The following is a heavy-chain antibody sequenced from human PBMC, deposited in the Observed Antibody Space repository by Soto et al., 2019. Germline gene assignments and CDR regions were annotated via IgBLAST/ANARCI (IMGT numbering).Heavy chain of an antibody. CDR2: INPNSGGT. Sequence: ASVKVSCKASGYTFTGYYMHWVRQAPGQGLEWMGWINPNSGGTNYAQKFQGWVTMTRDTSISTAYMELSRLRSDDTAVYYCARALKKAVDTAMDKQDYYYYGMDVWGQGTTVTVSS. J-gene: IGHJ6*02. D-gene: IGHD5-18*01. CDR1: GYTFTGYY. CDR3: ARALKKAVDTAMDKQDYYYYGMDV. V-gene: IGHV1-2*04.